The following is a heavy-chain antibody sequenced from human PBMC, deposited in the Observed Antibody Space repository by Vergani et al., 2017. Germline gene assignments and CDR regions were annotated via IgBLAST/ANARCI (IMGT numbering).Heavy chain of an antibody. V-gene: IGHV2-70*01. CDR3: ARIGSGSYGGYMDV. Sequence: QVTLRESGPALVKPTQTLSLTCTFSGFSLSTSGMCVSWIRQPPGEALEWLALIDWVDDKYYSTSLKTRLTISKDTSKHQVVLTMTNMDPVDTATYYCARIGSGSYGGYMDVWGKGTMVTVSS. J-gene: IGHJ6*03. CDR1: GFSLSTSGMC. CDR2: IDWVDDK. D-gene: IGHD1-26*01.